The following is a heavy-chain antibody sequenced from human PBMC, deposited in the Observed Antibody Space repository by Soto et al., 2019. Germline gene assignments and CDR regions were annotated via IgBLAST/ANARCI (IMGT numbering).Heavy chain of an antibody. CDR1: GFIFDDFA. CDR3: TKVGGLYDFCSAPLHFDL. V-gene: IGHV3-9*01. J-gene: IGHJ4*02. Sequence: EAQLVEPGGGLVQPGRSLRLSCVGSGFIFDDFAIHWVRQAPGKGLEWVSGISWNSDSIGYADSVKGRFTISRDNAKNDLYLQMNSLRVEDTALYYCTKVGGLYDFCSAPLHFDLWGQGTLVTVSS. D-gene: IGHD3-3*01. CDR2: ISWNSDSI.